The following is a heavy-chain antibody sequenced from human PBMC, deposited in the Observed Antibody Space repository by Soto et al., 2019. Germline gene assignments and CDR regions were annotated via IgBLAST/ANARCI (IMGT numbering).Heavy chain of an antibody. CDR2: IGSGGST. V-gene: IGHV3-23*01. CDR1: GFIFSSYA. D-gene: IGHD3-3*01. J-gene: IGHJ5*02. Sequence: EVQLLESGGGLVQPGGSLRLSCAASGFIFSSYAMSWVRQAPGKGLEWVSAIGSGGSTYYADSVKGRFIISRDNSKNMLFLQMNSLRAEDTAVYYCAKDRLLWGINWFDPWGQGTLVTVSS. CDR3: AKDRLLWGINWFDP.